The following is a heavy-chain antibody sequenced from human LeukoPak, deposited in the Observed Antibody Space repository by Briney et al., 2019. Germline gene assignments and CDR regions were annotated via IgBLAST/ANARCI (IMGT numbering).Heavy chain of an antibody. J-gene: IGHJ6*03. Sequence: GGSLRLSCEASGFSFSSYNMDWVRQTPGRGLEWISSITTSSSYTFYADSVKGRFTISRDNARNSLYLQMNSLTAEDTAVYYCARDPYSGAYGDTYYYFMDVWGKGTTVTISS. CDR3: ARDPYSGAYGDTYYYFMDV. CDR2: ITTSSSYT. D-gene: IGHD1-26*01. V-gene: IGHV3-21*01. CDR1: GFSFSSYN.